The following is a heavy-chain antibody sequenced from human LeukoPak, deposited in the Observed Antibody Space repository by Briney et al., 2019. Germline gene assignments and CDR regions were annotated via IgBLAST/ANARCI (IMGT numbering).Heavy chain of an antibody. J-gene: IGHJ2*01. CDR2: ISSSSTYM. Sequence: PGGSLRLSCAASGFTVSGNYMSWVRQAPGKGLEWVSSISSSSTYMYYADSVKGRFTISRDNAKKSLYLQMNSLRAEDTAMYYCARVNYGDYGTDWYFDLWGRGTLVTVSS. V-gene: IGHV3-21*01. CDR1: GFTVSGNY. D-gene: IGHD4-17*01. CDR3: ARVNYGDYGTDWYFDL.